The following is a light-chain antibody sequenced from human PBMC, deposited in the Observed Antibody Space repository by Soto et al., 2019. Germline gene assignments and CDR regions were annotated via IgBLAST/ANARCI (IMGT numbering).Light chain of an antibody. CDR2: DAS. J-gene: IGKJ4*01. V-gene: IGKV1-5*01. CDR1: QSISSW. Sequence: DIMMTERSSTLSASIGDRFTITCRASQSISSWLAWYQQKPGKAPKLLIYDASSLESGVPSRFSGSGSGTEFTLTISSLQPDDFATYYCQQYNTYSLTFGGGTKVDIK. CDR3: QQYNTYSLT.